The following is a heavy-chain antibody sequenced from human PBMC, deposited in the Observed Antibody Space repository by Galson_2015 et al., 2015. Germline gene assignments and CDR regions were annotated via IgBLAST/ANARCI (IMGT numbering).Heavy chain of an antibody. J-gene: IGHJ4*02. CDR1: GFTFDDYA. D-gene: IGHD5-18*01. Sequence: SLRLSCATSGFTFDDYAMHWVRQAPGKGLEWVSGISWNSGSIGYADSVKGRFTISRDTAKNSLYLQMNSLRAEDTALYYCAKGYTYGISYYFDSWGQGTVVTVSS. V-gene: IGHV3-9*01. CDR2: ISWNSGSI. CDR3: AKGYTYGISYYFDS.